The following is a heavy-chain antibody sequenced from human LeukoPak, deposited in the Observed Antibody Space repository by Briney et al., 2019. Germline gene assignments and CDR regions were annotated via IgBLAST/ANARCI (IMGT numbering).Heavy chain of an antibody. V-gene: IGHV3-21*01. D-gene: IGHD3-22*01. CDR1: GFTLSSYS. J-gene: IGHJ5*02. CDR2: ISSSSSYI. Sequence: PGGSLRLSCAASGFTLSSYSMNWVRQAPGKGLEWVSSISSSSSYIYSADSVKGRFTISRDNAKNSLYLQMNSLRAEDTAVYYCARGGTYYYDSSGNTFDPWGQGTLVTVSS. CDR3: ARGGTYYYDSSGNTFDP.